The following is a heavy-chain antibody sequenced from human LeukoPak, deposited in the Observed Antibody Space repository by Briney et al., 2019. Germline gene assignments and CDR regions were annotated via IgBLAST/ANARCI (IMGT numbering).Heavy chain of an antibody. CDR2: ISSSSSYI. J-gene: IGHJ3*02. V-gene: IGHV3-21*01. CDR3: ARDFGERRVPNAFDI. Sequence: PGGSLRLSCAASGFTFSSYSMNWVRQAPGKGLEWVSSISSSSSYIYYADSVKGRFTISRDNAKNSLYLQMNSLRAEDTAVYYCARDFGERRVPNAFDIWGQGTMVTVSS. D-gene: IGHD3-10*01. CDR1: GFTFSSYS.